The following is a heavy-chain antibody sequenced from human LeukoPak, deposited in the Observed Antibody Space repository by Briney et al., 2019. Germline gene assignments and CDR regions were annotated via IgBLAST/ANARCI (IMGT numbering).Heavy chain of an antibody. CDR3: ARDKIVGASLFDY. V-gene: IGHV3-7*01. J-gene: IGHJ4*02. CDR2: LNQDGSDK. Sequence: GGSLRLSCTASGFTFSNYWMSWVRQTPGKGLEWVANLNQDGSDKYYADSVKGRFTISRDNAKNSLDLQMNSLRAEDTAVYFCARDKIVGASLFDYWGQGTLVTVSS. CDR1: GFTFSNYW. D-gene: IGHD1-26*01.